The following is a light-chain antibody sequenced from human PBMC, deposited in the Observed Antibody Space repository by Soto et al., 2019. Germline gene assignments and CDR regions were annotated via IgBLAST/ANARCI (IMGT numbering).Light chain of an antibody. CDR2: ADN. CDR3: QSYDTCSVV. CDR1: SGSVASNY. J-gene: IGLJ2*01. V-gene: IGLV6-57*01. Sequence: NFMLTQPHSVSESLGETVTISCTRSSGSVASNYVQWYQQRPGSSPTTVLYADNQRPSGVPDRFSGSIDSSSNSASLAISGLETEDEADYYCQSYDTCSVVFGGGTQLTVL.